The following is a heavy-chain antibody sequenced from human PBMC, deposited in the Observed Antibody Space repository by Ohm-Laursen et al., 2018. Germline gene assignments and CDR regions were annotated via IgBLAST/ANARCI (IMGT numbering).Heavy chain of an antibody. Sequence: ASVKVSCKTSGYTFTSYGISWVRQAPGQGLEWMGWISAYNGNTNYAQKLQGRVTMTTDTSTSTAYMELRSLRSDDTAVYYCARAEEVGAYDFWSGYYNSPFDYWGQGTLVTVSS. CDR1: GYTFTSYG. CDR2: ISAYNGNT. D-gene: IGHD3-3*01. J-gene: IGHJ4*02. V-gene: IGHV1-18*01. CDR3: ARAEEVGAYDFWSGYYNSPFDY.